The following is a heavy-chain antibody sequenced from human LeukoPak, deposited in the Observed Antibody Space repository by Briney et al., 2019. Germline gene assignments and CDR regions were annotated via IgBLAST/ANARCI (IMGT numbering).Heavy chain of an antibody. CDR3: ARGTMITFGGVIVYYFDY. J-gene: IGHJ4*02. D-gene: IGHD3-16*02. CDR2: IFHSGTT. V-gene: IGHV4-38-2*02. Sequence: PSETLSLTCTVSGYSISSGYYWGWIRQPPGKGLEWIGSIFHSGTTYYNPSLKSRVTISVDTSKNQFSLKLSSVTAADTAVYYCARGTMITFGGVIVYYFDYWGQGTLVTVSS. CDR1: GYSISSGYY.